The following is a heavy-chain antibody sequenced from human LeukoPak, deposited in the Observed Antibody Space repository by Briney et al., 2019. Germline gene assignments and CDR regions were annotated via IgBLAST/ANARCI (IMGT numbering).Heavy chain of an antibody. J-gene: IGHJ3*02. V-gene: IGHV3-23*01. CDR2: ISGSGGST. D-gene: IGHD3-16*02. Sequence: GGSLRLSCAASGFTFSSYAMSWVRQAPGKGLEWVSAISGSGGSTYYADSVKGRFTISRDNSKNTLYLQMNSLRAEDTAVYYCARSLNDYVWGSYRPDAFDIWGQGTMVTVSS. CDR1: GFTFSSYA. CDR3: ARSLNDYVWGSYRPDAFDI.